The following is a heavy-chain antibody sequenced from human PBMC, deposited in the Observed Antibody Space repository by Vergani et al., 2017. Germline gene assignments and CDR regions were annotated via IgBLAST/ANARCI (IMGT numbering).Heavy chain of an antibody. V-gene: IGHV3-30*18. CDR1: GFTFSSYG. Sequence: QVQLVESGGGVVQPGRSLRLSCAASGFTFSSYGMHWVRQAPGKGLEWVAVISYDGSNKYYADSVKGRFTISRDNSKNTLYLQMNSLRAEDTAVYYCAKDLGLGEYSWGQGTLVTVSS. J-gene: IGHJ4*02. D-gene: IGHD3-16*01. CDR2: ISYDGSNK. CDR3: AKDLGLGEYS.